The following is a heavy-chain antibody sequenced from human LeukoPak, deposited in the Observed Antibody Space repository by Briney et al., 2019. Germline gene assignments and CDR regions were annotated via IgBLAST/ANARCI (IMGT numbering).Heavy chain of an antibody. Sequence: SETLSLTCTVSGGSFSSDYWSWIRQPPGKGLEWIGEINHSGSTNYNPSLKSRVTISVDTSKNQFSLKLSSVTAADTAVYYCAKGARALIAAAGTNNWFDPWGQGTLVTVSS. V-gene: IGHV4-34*01. CDR1: GGSFSSDY. CDR2: INHSGST. J-gene: IGHJ5*02. CDR3: AKGARALIAAAGTNNWFDP. D-gene: IGHD6-13*01.